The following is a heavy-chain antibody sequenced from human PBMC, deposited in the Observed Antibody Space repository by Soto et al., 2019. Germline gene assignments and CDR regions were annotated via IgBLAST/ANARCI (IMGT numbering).Heavy chain of an antibody. Sequence: QVQVVQSRAEVKKPGASVKVSCKTSGYTFTKYDINWVRQAPGQGLEWMGWVSPDHGNAGYAPQFQGRITMTSDTSTSTVYMNLNNLSPDDTAVYFCEVPAPGYWGQGTMLPVS. CDR2: VSPDHGNA. J-gene: IGHJ4*02. CDR3: EVPAPGY. V-gene: IGHV1-8*01. CDR1: GYTFTKYD.